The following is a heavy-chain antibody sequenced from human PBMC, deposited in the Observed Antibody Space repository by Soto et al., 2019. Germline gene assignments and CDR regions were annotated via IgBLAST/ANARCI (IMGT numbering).Heavy chain of an antibody. Sequence: EVQLLESGGGLVQPGGSLRLSCAASGFTFSGYAMNWVRQAPGKGLEWVSSISGSTTITNYADSVKGRFTISRDNSKNTLYLQMNSLRAEDTAVYYCAKGQSGTDSWGQGTLVTVSS. CDR2: ISGSTTIT. V-gene: IGHV3-23*01. CDR3: AKGQSGTDS. J-gene: IGHJ4*02. CDR1: GFTFSGYA. D-gene: IGHD1-26*01.